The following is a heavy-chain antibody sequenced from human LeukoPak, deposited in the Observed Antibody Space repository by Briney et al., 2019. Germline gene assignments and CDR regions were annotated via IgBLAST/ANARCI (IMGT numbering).Heavy chain of an antibody. CDR2: VSGHNGDT. CDR3: ARVQRYNYYDSSGYPDY. CDR1: GYTFISYG. J-gene: IGHJ4*02. Sequence: ASVKVSCKASGYTFISYGISWVRQAPGQGLEWMGWVSGHNGDTNYAQKVQGRVTMTRDTSTSTVYMELSSLRSEDTAVYYCARVQRYNYYDSSGYPDYWGQGTLVTVSS. D-gene: IGHD3-22*01. V-gene: IGHV1-18*01.